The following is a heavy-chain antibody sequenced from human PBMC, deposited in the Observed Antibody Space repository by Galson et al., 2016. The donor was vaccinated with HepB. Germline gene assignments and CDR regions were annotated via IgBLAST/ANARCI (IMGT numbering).Heavy chain of an antibody. V-gene: IGHV3-23*01. CDR2: VSGGNDNT. J-gene: IGHJ4*02. CDR1: GFTFNSYV. D-gene: IGHD7-27*01. CDR3: ARVAKWRLGTGQAFNFDY. Sequence: SLRLSCAASGFTFNSYVMSWVRQAPGKGLEWVSSVSGGNDNTDYADSVKGRFTVSKDNSKNTLFLQMNSLRVEDTAIYYCARVAKWRLGTGQAFNFDYWGQGALVTVSP.